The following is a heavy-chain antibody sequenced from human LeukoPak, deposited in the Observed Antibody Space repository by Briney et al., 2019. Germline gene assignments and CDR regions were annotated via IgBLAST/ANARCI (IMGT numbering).Heavy chain of an antibody. Sequence: GGSLRLSCAVSGFTFDDYGMHWVRQAPGKGLEWVSGISWNRSSIGYADSVKGRFTISRDNAKNSLYLQMNSLRAEDTAVYYCAELGITMIGGVWGKGTTVTISS. D-gene: IGHD3-10*02. J-gene: IGHJ6*04. CDR1: GFTFDDYG. CDR2: ISWNRSSI. CDR3: AELGITMIGGV. V-gene: IGHV3-9*01.